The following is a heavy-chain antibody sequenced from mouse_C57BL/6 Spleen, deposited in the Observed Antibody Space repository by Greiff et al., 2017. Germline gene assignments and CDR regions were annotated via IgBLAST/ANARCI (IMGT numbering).Heavy chain of an antibody. D-gene: IGHD2-3*01. Sequence: EVKLVESGPGLVKPSQSLSLTCSVTGYSITSGYYWNWIRQFPGNKLEWMGYISYDGSNNYNPSLKNRISITRDTSKNQFFLKLNSVTTEDTATYYCASSDGYYDAMDYWGQGTSVTVSS. CDR2: ISYDGSN. V-gene: IGHV3-6*01. CDR3: ASSDGYYDAMDY. CDR1: GYSITSGYY. J-gene: IGHJ4*01.